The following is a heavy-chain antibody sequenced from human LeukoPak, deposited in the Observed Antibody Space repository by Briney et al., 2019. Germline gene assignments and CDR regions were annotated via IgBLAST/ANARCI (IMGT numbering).Heavy chain of an antibody. Sequence: GGSLRLSCEASGFTFTTYSMTWVRQAPGKGLEWVSIISSGSSAIFSADALKGRFTISRDDAKNLLYLDMNSLRAEDTAVYYCARHRSGGSQDDAFDIWGQGTMVTVSS. CDR1: GFTFTTYS. CDR3: ARHRSGGSQDDAFDI. J-gene: IGHJ3*02. CDR2: ISSGSSAI. V-gene: IGHV3-21*01. D-gene: IGHD2-15*01.